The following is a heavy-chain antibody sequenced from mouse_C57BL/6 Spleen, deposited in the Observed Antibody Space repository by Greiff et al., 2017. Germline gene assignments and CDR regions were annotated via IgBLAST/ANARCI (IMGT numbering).Heavy chain of an antibody. CDR1: GYTFTSYW. CDR2: IHPNSGST. CDR3: ARYSSSLWYFDV. J-gene: IGHJ1*03. V-gene: IGHV1-64*01. D-gene: IGHD1-1*01. Sequence: QVQLQQPGAELVKPGASVKLSCKASGYTFTSYWMHWVKQRPGQGLEWIGMIHPNSGSTNYNEKFKSKATLTVDKSSSTAYMQLSSLTSEDSAVXDCARYSSSLWYFDVWGTGTTVTVSS.